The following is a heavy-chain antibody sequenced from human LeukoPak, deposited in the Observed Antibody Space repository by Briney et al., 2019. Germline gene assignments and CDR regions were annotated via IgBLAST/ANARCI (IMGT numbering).Heavy chain of an antibody. V-gene: IGHV3-15*01. CDR3: TTDPRY. Sequence: GGSLRISCSASGLGRSFKETWMSWVRRAPGKGLEWIGRIKGKPDGGAIDYIAPVRGRFSISRDDSKNLVFLQMDSLKIEDTAVYYCTTDPRYWGQGTMVTVPS. CDR2: IKGKPDGGAI. CDR1: GLGRSFKETW. J-gene: IGHJ4*02.